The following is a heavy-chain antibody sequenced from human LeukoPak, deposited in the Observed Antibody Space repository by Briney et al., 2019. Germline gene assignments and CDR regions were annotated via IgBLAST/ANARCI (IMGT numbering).Heavy chain of an antibody. CDR3: ARAARNWFDP. Sequence: GRSLRLSCAASGFTFDDYGMSWVRQAPGKGLEWVSGINWNGGSTGCADSVKGRFTISRDNAKNSLYLQMNSLRAEDTALYHCARAARNWFDPWGQGTLVTVSS. V-gene: IGHV3-20*01. CDR2: INWNGGST. J-gene: IGHJ5*02. CDR1: GFTFDDYG.